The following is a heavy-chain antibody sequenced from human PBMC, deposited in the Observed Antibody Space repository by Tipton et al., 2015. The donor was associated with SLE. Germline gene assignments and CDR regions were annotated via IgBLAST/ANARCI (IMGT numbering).Heavy chain of an antibody. CDR3: ARGSRGVGFDV. J-gene: IGHJ6*02. V-gene: IGHV4-39*07. Sequence: TLSLTCTVSGGSISSSNYYWGWIRQPPGKGLEWIGSIYYSGSTYYNPSLKSRVSISVDTSKNHFSLNLYSVTAADTAVYYCARGSRGVGFDVWGHGTTVIVSS. CDR2: IYYSGST. CDR1: GGSISSSNYY. D-gene: IGHD3-10*01.